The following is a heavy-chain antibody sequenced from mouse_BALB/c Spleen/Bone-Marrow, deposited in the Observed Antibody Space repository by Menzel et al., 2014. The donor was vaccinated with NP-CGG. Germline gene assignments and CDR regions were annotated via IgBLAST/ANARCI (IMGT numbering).Heavy chain of an antibody. Sequence: EVKLMESGGGLVSPGGSLKFSCAASGFTFSDYYMYWVRQTPEKRLEWVAYISNGGGSTYYPDTVKGRFTISRDNAKNTLYLQMSRLKSEDTAMYYCARHNYDETWFAYWGQGTLVTVSA. CDR3: ARHNYDETWFAY. CDR1: GFTFSDYY. J-gene: IGHJ3*01. CDR2: ISNGGGST. V-gene: IGHV5-12*01. D-gene: IGHD2-4*01.